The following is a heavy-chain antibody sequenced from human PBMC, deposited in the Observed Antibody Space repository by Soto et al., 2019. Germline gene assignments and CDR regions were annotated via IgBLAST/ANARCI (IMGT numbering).Heavy chain of an antibody. Sequence: EVQLVESGGGFIQPGGSLRLSCAASGLPISNAWMNWVRQAPGKGLEWVGRIKTKSEGGPTDYAAAVKGRFTVSRDDSKNTLYLQMNNLKTEDTAVYYCTTGSVEGVWGQGTTVTVSS. CDR3: TTGSVEGV. V-gene: IGHV3-15*07. CDR1: GLPISNAW. CDR2: IKTKSEGGPT. D-gene: IGHD2-15*01. J-gene: IGHJ6*02.